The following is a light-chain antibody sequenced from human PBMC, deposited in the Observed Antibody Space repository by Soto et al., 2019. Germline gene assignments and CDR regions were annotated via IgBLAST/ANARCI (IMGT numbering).Light chain of an antibody. V-gene: IGKV1-5*03. J-gene: IGKJ1*01. CDR3: QQHGSSSPRT. CDR1: QSISSW. Sequence: DIQMTQSPSTLSASVGDRVTITCRASQSISSWLAWYQQKPGRAPKLLIYKASSLETGVPSSFSGSGSGTGFPLIISILQPDDFASYYCQQHGSSSPRTFGRATKVEIK. CDR2: KAS.